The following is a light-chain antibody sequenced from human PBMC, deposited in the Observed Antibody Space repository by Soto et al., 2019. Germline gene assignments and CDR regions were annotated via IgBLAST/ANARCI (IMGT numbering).Light chain of an antibody. V-gene: IGKV4-1*01. J-gene: IGKJ2*01. CDR1: QSVLYSSNNKNY. CDR2: WAS. CDR3: PQYYSSPNT. Sequence: DIVMTQSPDSLGVSLGERATINCKSSQSVLYSSNNKNYLAWYQQKPGQPPKLLIYWASTRESGVPDRFSGSGSGTDFTLTISSLQAEDVAVYYCPQYYSSPNTFGQGTKLEI.